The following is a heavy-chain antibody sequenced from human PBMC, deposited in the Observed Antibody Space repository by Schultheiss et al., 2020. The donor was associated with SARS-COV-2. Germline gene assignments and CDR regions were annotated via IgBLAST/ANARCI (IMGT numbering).Heavy chain of an antibody. V-gene: IGHV4-31*11. J-gene: IGHJ5*02. Sequence: SETLSLTCAVYGGSFSGYYWSWIRQHPGKGLEWIGYIYYSGSTYYNPSLKSRVTISVDTSKNQFSLKLSSVTAADTAVYYCARGGSSGSGIDHNWFDPWGQGTLVTVSS. D-gene: IGHD3-10*01. CDR2: IYYSGST. CDR1: GGSFSGYY. CDR3: ARGGSSGSGIDHNWFDP.